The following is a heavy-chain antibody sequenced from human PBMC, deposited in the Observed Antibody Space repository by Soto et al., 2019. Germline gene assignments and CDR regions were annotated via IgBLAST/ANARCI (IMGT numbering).Heavy chain of an antibody. J-gene: IGHJ6*02. Sequence: GGSLRLSCAASGFTFSSYAMSWVRQAPGKGLEWVSAISGSGGSTYYADSVKGRFTISRDNSKNTLYLQMNSLRAEDTAVYYCAKDSAGGNSPIDYYYYGMDVWGQGTTVTVSS. D-gene: IGHD2-21*02. CDR3: AKDSAGGNSPIDYYYYGMDV. CDR1: GFTFSSYA. CDR2: ISGSGGST. V-gene: IGHV3-23*01.